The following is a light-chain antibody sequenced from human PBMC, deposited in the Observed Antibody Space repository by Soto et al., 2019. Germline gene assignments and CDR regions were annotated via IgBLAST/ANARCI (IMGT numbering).Light chain of an antibody. CDR1: RSISTW. Sequence: DIQMTQSPSTLSASVGDRLTITCRASRSISTWLAWYQQKPGKAPKVLIYDASSLESGVPSRFSGSASGTTFTLTISSLQPDDFATYYCQQYSSYPYTFGQGTKLEIK. V-gene: IGKV1-5*01. CDR2: DAS. CDR3: QQYSSYPYT. J-gene: IGKJ2*01.